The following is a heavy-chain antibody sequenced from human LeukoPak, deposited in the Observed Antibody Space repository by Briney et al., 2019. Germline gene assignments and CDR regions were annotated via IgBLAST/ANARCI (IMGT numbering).Heavy chain of an antibody. Sequence: GGSLRLSCAASGFTFSSYGMHWVRQAPGKGLEWVAFIRYDGSNKYYADSVKGRFTISRDNSKNTLYLQMNSLRAEDTAVYYCAIGGYYYDSSGYYLFDYWGQGTLVTVSS. CDR2: IRYDGSNK. D-gene: IGHD3-22*01. V-gene: IGHV3-30*02. CDR1: GFTFSSYG. CDR3: AIGGYYYDSSGYYLFDY. J-gene: IGHJ4*02.